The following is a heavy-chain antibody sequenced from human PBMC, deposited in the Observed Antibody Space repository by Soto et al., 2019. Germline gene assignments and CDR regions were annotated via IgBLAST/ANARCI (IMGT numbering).Heavy chain of an antibody. J-gene: IGHJ4*02. V-gene: IGHV4-30-2*01. CDR3: ARALSGYSYTFDY. Sequence: SETLSLTCAVSGGSISSGGYSWSWIRQPPGKGLEWIGYIYHSGSTYYNPSLKSRVTISVDRSKNQFSLKLSSVTAADTAVCYCARALSGYSYTFDYWGQGTLVTVSS. D-gene: IGHD3-22*01. CDR1: GGSISSGGYS. CDR2: IYHSGST.